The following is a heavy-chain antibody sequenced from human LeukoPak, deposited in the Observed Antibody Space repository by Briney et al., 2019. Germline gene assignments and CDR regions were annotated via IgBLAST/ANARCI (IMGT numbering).Heavy chain of an antibody. D-gene: IGHD2-2*01. CDR3: ARFVVPAADYYYYGMDV. Sequence: ASVKVSCKASGYTFTSYGISWVRQAPGQGLEWMGWISAYNGNTNYAQKLQGRVTMTTDTSTGTAYMELRSLRSDDTAVYYCARFVVPAADYYYYGMDVWGQGTTVTVSS. CDR2: ISAYNGNT. J-gene: IGHJ6*02. CDR1: GYTFTSYG. V-gene: IGHV1-18*01.